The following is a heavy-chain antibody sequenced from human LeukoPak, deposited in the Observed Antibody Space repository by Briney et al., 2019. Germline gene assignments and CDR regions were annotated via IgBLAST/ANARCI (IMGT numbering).Heavy chain of an antibody. Sequence: GRSLRLSCAASGFTFSSNVMHWVRQAPGKGLEWVALIWYDGSNKYYADSVKGRFSISRDDSKKTLYLQMNGLRAEDTAVYYCARAGVGTYGMDVWGQGTTVTVSS. CDR1: GFTFSSNV. CDR2: IWYDGSNK. D-gene: IGHD1-14*01. J-gene: IGHJ6*02. CDR3: ARAGVGTYGMDV. V-gene: IGHV3-33*01.